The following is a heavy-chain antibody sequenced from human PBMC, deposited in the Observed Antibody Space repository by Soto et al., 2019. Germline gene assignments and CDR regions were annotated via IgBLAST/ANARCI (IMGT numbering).Heavy chain of an antibody. V-gene: IGHV4-4*02. CDR3: AREIVTAGGNNYFDP. J-gene: IGHJ5*02. CDR2: VYHTGYT. D-gene: IGHD2-21*02. Sequence: SETLSLTCGVSGGTVASSHWWSWVRQSPGGGLEWIGNVYHTGYTNLNPSLQSRVTISVDKSNNQFSLRLNSLTAADTAVYFCAREIVTAGGNNYFDPWGPGTLVTVSS. CDR1: GGTVASSHW.